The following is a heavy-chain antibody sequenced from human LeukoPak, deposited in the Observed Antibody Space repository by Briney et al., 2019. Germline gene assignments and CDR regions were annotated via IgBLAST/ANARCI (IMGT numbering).Heavy chain of an antibody. CDR3: ARELLWFGELLPYYFDY. Sequence: SETLSLTCTVSGYSISSGYYWGWIRQPPGKGLEWIGSIYYSGSTYYNPSLKSRVTISVDTSKNQFSLKLSSVTAADTAVYYCARELLWFGELLPYYFDYWGQGTLVTVSS. V-gene: IGHV4-38-2*02. CDR2: IYYSGST. J-gene: IGHJ4*02. D-gene: IGHD3-10*01. CDR1: GYSISSGYY.